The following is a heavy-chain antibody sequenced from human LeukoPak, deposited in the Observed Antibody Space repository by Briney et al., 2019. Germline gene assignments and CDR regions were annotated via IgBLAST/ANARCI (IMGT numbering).Heavy chain of an antibody. Sequence: GRSLGLSCAVSGITFSSYDMHWVRQAPGKGLEWVAVISNDGSKAYTADSVKDRFTISRDNSKNTLYLQMTSLRPEDTAVYYCAKDTGSSYHYYGMDVWGPGTTVTVSS. CDR2: ISNDGSKA. CDR1: GITFSSYD. J-gene: IGHJ6*02. D-gene: IGHD6-13*01. CDR3: AKDTGSSYHYYGMDV. V-gene: IGHV3-30*18.